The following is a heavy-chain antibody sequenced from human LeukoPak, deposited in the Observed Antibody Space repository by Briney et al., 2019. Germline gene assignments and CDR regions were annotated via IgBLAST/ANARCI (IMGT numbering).Heavy chain of an antibody. V-gene: IGHV4-59*01. D-gene: IGHD5-12*01. CDR3: ARYSGSPYWCLDH. CDR2: IYHSGAT. J-gene: IGHJ4*02. CDR1: GGSIGNYY. Sequence: SETLSLTCTVSGGSIGNYYWTWIRQPPGKGLEWIGHIYHSGATKYNASLESRVTMSVDTSKNQFSLKLNSVTAAGTAVYHCARYSGSPYWCLDHWGQGVLVTVSS.